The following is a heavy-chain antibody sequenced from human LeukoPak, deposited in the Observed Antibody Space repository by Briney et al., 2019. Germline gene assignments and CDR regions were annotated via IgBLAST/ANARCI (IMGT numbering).Heavy chain of an antibody. J-gene: IGHJ4*02. Sequence: ASVKVSCKASGYTFTSYGISWVRQPPGQGLEWMGWSSAYNGNTNYAQKLQGRVTMTTDTSTSTAYMELRSLRSDDTAVYYCASRGGGNSDGDYWGQGTLVTVSS. CDR1: GYTFTSYG. D-gene: IGHD4-23*01. CDR3: ASRGGGNSDGDY. CDR2: SSAYNGNT. V-gene: IGHV1-18*01.